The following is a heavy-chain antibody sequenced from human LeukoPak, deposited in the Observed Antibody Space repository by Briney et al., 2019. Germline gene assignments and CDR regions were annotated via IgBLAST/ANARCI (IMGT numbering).Heavy chain of an antibody. Sequence: TSETLSLTCAVYGGSFSNYFWTWISQAPGKGRERIAEINDSGSTDYNSSLKGRVTISLETAKNQFSLNLRSVTAADTAVYYCARGRYCDNKRCYSSWRVFDHWGQGALVIVSS. CDR1: GGSFSNYF. D-gene: IGHD2/OR15-2a*01. J-gene: IGHJ4*02. CDR2: INDSGST. V-gene: IGHV4-34*01. CDR3: ARGRYCDNKRCYSSWRVFDH.